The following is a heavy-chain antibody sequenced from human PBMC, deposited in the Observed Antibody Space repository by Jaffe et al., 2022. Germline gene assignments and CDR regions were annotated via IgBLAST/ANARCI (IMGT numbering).Heavy chain of an antibody. CDR1: GFTFDDYA. D-gene: IGHD6-13*01. CDR3: AKAIAAASNENYFDY. J-gene: IGHJ4*02. CDR2: ISWNSGSI. V-gene: IGHV3-9*01. Sequence: EVQLVESGGGLVQPGRSLRLSCAASGFTFDDYAMHWVRQAPGKGLEWVSGISWNSGSIGYADSVKGRFTISRDNAKNSLYLQMNSLRAEDTALYYCAKAIAAASNENYFDYWGQGTLVTVSS.